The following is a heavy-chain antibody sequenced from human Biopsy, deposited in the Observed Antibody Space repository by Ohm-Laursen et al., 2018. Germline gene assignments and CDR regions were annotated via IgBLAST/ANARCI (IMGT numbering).Heavy chain of an antibody. V-gene: IGHV3-66*04. D-gene: IGHD2-8*01. CDR3: ARHHCTNGVCLGVYFDY. Sequence: SLRLSCSASGFIFSDYYMSWIRQAPGKGLEWVSVIYTGGTTHYADSVRGRFTISRDNSKNTLYLQMNSLRAEDTAVYYCARHHCTNGVCLGVYFDYWGQGTLVTVPS. J-gene: IGHJ4*02. CDR1: GFIFSDYY. CDR2: IYTGGTT.